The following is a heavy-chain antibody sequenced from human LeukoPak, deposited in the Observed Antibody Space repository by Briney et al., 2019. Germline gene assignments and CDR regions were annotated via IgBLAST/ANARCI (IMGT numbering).Heavy chain of an antibody. CDR2: TSSGSDSA. V-gene: IGHV3-21*01. D-gene: IGHD4-17*01. CDR3: AREYGDYDSYYYGLDV. J-gene: IGHJ6*02. CDR1: GFTFSTYA. Sequence: GGSLRLSCAASGFTFSTYAMHWVRQAPGKGLEWVSSTSSGSDSAYYADSVKGRFTISRDDAKDSLFLQMNSLRADDTAVYYCAREYGDYDSYYYGLDVWGQGTTVTVSS.